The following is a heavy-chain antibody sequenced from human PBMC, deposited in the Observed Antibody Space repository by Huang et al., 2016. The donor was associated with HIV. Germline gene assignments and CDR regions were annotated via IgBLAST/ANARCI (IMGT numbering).Heavy chain of an antibody. D-gene: IGHD3-22*01. CDR3: ATVYRRFRNHDSGDYYFDY. V-gene: IGHV1-24*01. J-gene: IGHJ4*02. CDR2: FDPEDGEK. CDR1: GYALTELS. Sequence: QVQLVQSGAEVKKPGASVKVSCKVSGYALTELSMYWVRQAPGKGLGWMGGFDPEDGEKIYAQKFQGRVTMTEDTSTDTAYMELSSLGSEDTAVYYCATVYRRFRNHDSGDYYFDYWDQGTLVTVSS.